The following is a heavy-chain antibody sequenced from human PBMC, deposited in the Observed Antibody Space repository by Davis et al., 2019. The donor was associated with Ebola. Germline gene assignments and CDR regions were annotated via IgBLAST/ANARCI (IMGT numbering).Heavy chain of an antibody. CDR3: ARGRAMGDY. D-gene: IGHD5-18*01. Sequence: ASVKVSCKASGYIFINYAMNWVRQAPGQGLEWMGWINTNTGNPTYAQGLTGRFVFSLDTSVSTAYLQISSLKAEDTAVYYCARGRAMGDYWGQGTLVTVSS. V-gene: IGHV7-4-1*02. CDR1: GYIFINYA. J-gene: IGHJ4*02. CDR2: INTNTGNP.